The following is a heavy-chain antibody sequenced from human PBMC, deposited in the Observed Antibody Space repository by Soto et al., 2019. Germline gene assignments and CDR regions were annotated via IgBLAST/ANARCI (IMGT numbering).Heavy chain of an antibody. CDR2: IDTRGGSA. CDR1: GYTFTRYN. Sequence: QAQLVQSGAEVKKPGASANISCKASGYTFTRYNIHWVRQAAGQGLEWMGIIDTRGGSADYTQRFQGRVTMTRDTSTGTVYMELSSRGSEDTAVYYCARDLPRDLVRGSFDIWGQGTMVTVSS. J-gene: IGHJ3*02. D-gene: IGHD3-10*01. CDR3: ARDLPRDLVRGSFDI. V-gene: IGHV1-46*01.